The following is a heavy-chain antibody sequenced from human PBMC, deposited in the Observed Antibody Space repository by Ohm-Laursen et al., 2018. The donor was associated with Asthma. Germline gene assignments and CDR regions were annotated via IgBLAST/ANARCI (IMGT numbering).Heavy chain of an antibody. V-gene: IGHV2-5*02. CDR1: GFSLTTSGMG. CDR3: AHTVCSSSCYTGFDF. J-gene: IGHJ3*01. CDR2: VYWDDDK. D-gene: IGHD2-2*02. Sequence: TQTLTLTCTFSGFSLTTSGMGGGWIRQPPGKAPEWLALVYWDDDKRYSPSLKSRLTITRDTSRNQVVLTMTNMDPVDTATYYCAHTVCSSSCYTGFDFWGQGTVVTVSS.